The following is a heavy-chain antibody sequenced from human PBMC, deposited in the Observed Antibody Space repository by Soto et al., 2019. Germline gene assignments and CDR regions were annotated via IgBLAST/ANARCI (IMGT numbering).Heavy chain of an antibody. D-gene: IGHD3-10*01. Sequence: TSETPSLTCTVSGGSISNYYWSWFRQTPDKRLESIGYIYSSGNTNYNPSLKSRVTISVDTSKNQFSLKLTSVTAADTAVYYCARGGSRDSGTYHNRWFDPWGQGTRVTVSS. CDR3: ARGGSRDSGTYHNRWFDP. CDR2: IYSSGNT. V-gene: IGHV4-59*01. J-gene: IGHJ5*02. CDR1: GGSISNYY.